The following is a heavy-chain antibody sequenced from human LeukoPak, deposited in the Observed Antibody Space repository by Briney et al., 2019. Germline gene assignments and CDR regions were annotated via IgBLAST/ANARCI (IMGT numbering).Heavy chain of an antibody. Sequence: GGSLRLSCAASGFTFSSYAMTWVRQAPGKGLEWVSTISGSGGSTYYADSVKGRFTISRDNSKNTLYLQMNSLRAEDTAVYYCAKHVLLWFGEIYYFDYWGQGTLVTVSS. D-gene: IGHD3-10*01. CDR2: ISGSGGST. CDR3: AKHVLLWFGEIYYFDY. J-gene: IGHJ4*02. CDR1: GFTFSSYA. V-gene: IGHV3-23*01.